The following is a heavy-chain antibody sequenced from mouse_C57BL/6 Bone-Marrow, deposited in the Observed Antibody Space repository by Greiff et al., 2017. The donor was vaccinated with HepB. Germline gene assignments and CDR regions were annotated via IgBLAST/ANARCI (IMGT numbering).Heavy chain of an antibody. CDR1: GFTFSSYA. Sequence: DVMLVESGGGLVKPGGSLKLSCAASGFTFSSYAMSWVRQTPEKRLEWVATISDGGSYTYYPDNVKGRFTISRDNAKNNLYLQMSHLKSEDTAMYYCARDLETAQGFAYWGQGTLVTVSA. CDR3: ARDLETAQGFAY. V-gene: IGHV5-4*01. J-gene: IGHJ3*01. CDR2: ISDGGSYT. D-gene: IGHD3-2*02.